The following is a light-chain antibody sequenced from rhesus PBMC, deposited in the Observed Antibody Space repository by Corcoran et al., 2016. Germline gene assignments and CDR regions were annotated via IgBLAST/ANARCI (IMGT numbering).Light chain of an antibody. CDR1: QSVSSY. CDR2: GAS. Sequence: EIVMTQSPATLSLSPGERATLSCRASQSVSSYVAWYPQKPEQAHRLLIYGASSRATGLPNRFMGRGSGTEVTLIISSLEPEDVGVYYCQQYNNWNSFGQGTKVEIK. V-gene: IGKV3S9*01. J-gene: IGKJ2*01. CDR3: QQYNNWNS.